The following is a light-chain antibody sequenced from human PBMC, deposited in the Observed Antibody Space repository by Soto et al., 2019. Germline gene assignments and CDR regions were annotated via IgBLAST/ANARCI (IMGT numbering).Light chain of an antibody. CDR1: QGIRND. CDR2: RAS. Sequence: DIQMTQSPSSLSASVGDRVTITCRASQGIRNDLGWYQQKPGKAPRLLIYRASYLQSWVPSTFSGSGSGTEFTLTISSLQPDDFATYYCQHYNSYSEAFGQGTKVDI. J-gene: IGKJ1*01. V-gene: IGKV1-17*01. CDR3: QHYNSYSEA.